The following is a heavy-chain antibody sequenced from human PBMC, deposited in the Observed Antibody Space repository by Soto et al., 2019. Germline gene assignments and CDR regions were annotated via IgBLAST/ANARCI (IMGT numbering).Heavy chain of an antibody. CDR2: ISGYNGNT. V-gene: IGHV1-18*01. CDR3: ARGGPAPYYYYGMDV. Sequence: QVQLVQSRGEVKKPGASVKVSCKTSGYSFTTYGISWVRQAPGQGLEWMGWISGYNGNTNYAQKLQGRVTMTTDTTTSTAYMELRSLRSDDTAVYYGARGGPAPYYYYGMDVWGQGSTVTVSS. J-gene: IGHJ6*02. CDR1: GYSFTTYG.